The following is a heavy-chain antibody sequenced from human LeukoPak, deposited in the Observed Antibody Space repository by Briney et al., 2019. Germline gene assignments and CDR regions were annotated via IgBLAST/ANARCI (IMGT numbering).Heavy chain of an antibody. CDR2: ISYDGSNK. Sequence: GGALRHSCAASGFTFSSYAMHWVRQAPGEGLGWVAAISYDGSNKYYADSVKGRFTISRDNSKNTLYLQMNSLRAEDTAVYYCARVGIVATIRGAFDIWGQGTMVTVSS. V-gene: IGHV3-30*04. J-gene: IGHJ3*02. CDR3: ARVGIVATIRGAFDI. CDR1: GFTFSSYA. D-gene: IGHD5-12*01.